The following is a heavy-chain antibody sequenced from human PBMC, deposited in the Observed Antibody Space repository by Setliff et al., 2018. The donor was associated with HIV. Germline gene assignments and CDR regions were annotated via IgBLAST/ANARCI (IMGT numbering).Heavy chain of an antibody. Sequence: PSETLSLTCTVSGGSISSYYWSWIRQPPGKGLEWIGSIYTSGSTNYNPSLKSRLTISLDTKNQFSLKLSSATAADTAVYFCARGTAYYNFWSGYSQDYYYYMDVWGKGTTVTVSS. CDR1: GGSISSYY. J-gene: IGHJ6*03. CDR2: IYTSGST. V-gene: IGHV4-4*08. D-gene: IGHD3-3*01. CDR3: ARGTAYYNFWSGYSQDYYYYMDV.